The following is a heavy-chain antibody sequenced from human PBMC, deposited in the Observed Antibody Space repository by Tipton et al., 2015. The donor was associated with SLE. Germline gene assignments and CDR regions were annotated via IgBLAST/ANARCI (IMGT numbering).Heavy chain of an antibody. CDR2: IYPRGST. D-gene: IGHD3-10*01. CDR3: VRDSVGITRGDAFDI. V-gene: IGHV4-61*09. Sequence: TLSLTCTVSGASVTSGFSYWTWIRQPAGKGLEWIGQIYPRGSTDYNPSLRGRVTISLDSSKNHFSLDLRSVTAADTALYFCVRDSVGITRGDAFDIWGQGTMVTVSS. CDR1: GASVTSGFSY. J-gene: IGHJ3*02.